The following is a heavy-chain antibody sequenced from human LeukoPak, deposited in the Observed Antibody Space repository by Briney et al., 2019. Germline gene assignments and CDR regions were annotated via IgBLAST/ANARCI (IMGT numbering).Heavy chain of an antibody. CDR1: GFSFSSYA. CDR2: ISPSGGST. Sequence: GGSLRLSCAASGFSFSSYAMSWVRQAPGKGLEWVSTISPSGGSTYYADSVKGRFTISRDNSKNTLYLQMNSLRAEDTAVYYCAKSPPTMFVVEDWGQGTLVTVSS. V-gene: IGHV3-23*01. J-gene: IGHJ4*02. CDR3: AKSPPTMFVVED. D-gene: IGHD3-22*01.